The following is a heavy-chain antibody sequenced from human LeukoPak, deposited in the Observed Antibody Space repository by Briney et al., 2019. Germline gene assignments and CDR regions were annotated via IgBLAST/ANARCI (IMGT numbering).Heavy chain of an antibody. CDR2: IYTSGTS. V-gene: IGHV4-4*07. CDR3: ARTPGYCSSTSCRHWFDP. CDR1: GGSIGTYY. D-gene: IGHD2-2*01. J-gene: IGHJ5*02. Sequence: SETLSLTCTVSGGSIGTYYWSWIRQPAGKGLEWIGRIYTSGTSYFNPSLKSRVTMSVDTSKNQFSLRLSSVTAADTAVYYCARTPGYCSSTSCRHWFDPWGQGTLVTVSS.